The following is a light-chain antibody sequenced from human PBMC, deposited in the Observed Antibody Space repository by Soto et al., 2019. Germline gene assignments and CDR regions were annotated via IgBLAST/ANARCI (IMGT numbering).Light chain of an antibody. CDR1: QSVSSN. CDR3: QQYNNWPPYT. J-gene: IGKJ2*01. CDR2: GAS. Sequence: EIVMTQSPATLSVSPGERATLSCRASQSVSSNFAWYQQKPGQAPRLLIYGASTRAAGIPARFSGSGSGTEVTLTISSRQSEDVAVYYCQQYNNWPPYTFGQGTKVEIK. V-gene: IGKV3-15*01.